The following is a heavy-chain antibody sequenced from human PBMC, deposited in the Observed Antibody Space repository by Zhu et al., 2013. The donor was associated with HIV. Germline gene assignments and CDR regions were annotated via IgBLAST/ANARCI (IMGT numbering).Heavy chain of an antibody. CDR1: GYTFESYG. D-gene: IGHD3-10*01. V-gene: IGHV1-2*02. CDR2: INPNSGGT. CDR3: ARSYYYGSGSYFDAFDI. Sequence: QEQLVQSGAEMKRPGASVKVSCTASGYTFESYGISWVRQAPGQGLQWMGWINPNSGGTNYAQKFQGRVTMTRDTSISTAYMELSRLRSDDTAVYYCARSYYYGSGSYFDAFDIWAKGQWSPSLQ. J-gene: IGHJ3*02.